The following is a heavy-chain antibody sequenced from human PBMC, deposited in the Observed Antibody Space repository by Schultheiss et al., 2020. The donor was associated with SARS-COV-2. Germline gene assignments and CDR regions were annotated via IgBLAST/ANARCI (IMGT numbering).Heavy chain of an antibody. CDR3: ALSLGDGFDY. D-gene: IGHD3-10*01. CDR1: GGSISSSNW. J-gene: IGHJ4*02. V-gene: IGHV4-4*02. Sequence: SETLSLTCAVSGGSISSSNWWSWVRQPPGKGLEWIGEIYHSGSTNYNPSLKSRVTISLDTSKNQFSLKLSSVTAADTAVYYCALSLGDGFDYWGQGTLVTVSS. CDR2: IYHSGST.